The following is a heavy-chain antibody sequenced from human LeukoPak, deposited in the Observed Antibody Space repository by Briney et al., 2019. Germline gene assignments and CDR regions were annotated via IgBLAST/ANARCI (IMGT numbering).Heavy chain of an antibody. CDR1: GGSISSYY. D-gene: IGHD1-26*01. V-gene: IGHV4-59*01. CDR2: IYYSGST. Sequence: MPSETLSLTCTVSGGSISSYYWSWLRQPPGKGLEWIGYIYYSGSTNYNPSLKSRVTISVDTSKNQFSLNLSSVTAADTAVYYCARGGGSYYDDDAFDIWGQGTMVTVSS. CDR3: ARGGGSYYDDDAFDI. J-gene: IGHJ3*02.